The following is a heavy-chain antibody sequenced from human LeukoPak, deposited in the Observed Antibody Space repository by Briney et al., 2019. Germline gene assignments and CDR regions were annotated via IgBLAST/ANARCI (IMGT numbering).Heavy chain of an antibody. J-gene: IGHJ4*02. CDR2: IYHSGTT. Sequence: PSETLSLTCSVSGYSISNGYCWGWIRQPPGKGLEWIGSIYHSGTTYYNPSLKSRVTISVDTSKNQFSLKLSSVTAADTAIYYCAKAGSQPAYSSDWHPGDYFDYWGQGALVTVSS. V-gene: IGHV4-38-2*02. D-gene: IGHD6-19*01. CDR1: GYSISNGYC. CDR3: AKAGSQPAYSSDWHPGDYFDY.